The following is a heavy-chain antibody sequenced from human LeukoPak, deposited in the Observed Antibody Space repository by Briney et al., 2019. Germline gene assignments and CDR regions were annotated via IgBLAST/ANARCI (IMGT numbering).Heavy chain of an antibody. V-gene: IGHV1-69*05. Sequence: ASVKVSCKASGGTFSSYAISWVRQAPGQGLEWMGGIIPIFGTANYAQKFQGRVTITTDESASTAYMELSSLRSEDTAVYYCARGYCSSTSCYTGMVLTPTTLDYYYYMDVWGKGTTVTVSS. D-gene: IGHD2-2*02. J-gene: IGHJ6*03. CDR1: GGTFSSYA. CDR3: ARGYCSSTSCYTGMVLTPTTLDYYYYMDV. CDR2: IIPIFGTA.